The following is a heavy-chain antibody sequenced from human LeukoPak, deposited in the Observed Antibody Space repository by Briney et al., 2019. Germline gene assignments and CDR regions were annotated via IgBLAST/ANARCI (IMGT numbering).Heavy chain of an antibody. Sequence: PSETLSLTCTVSGGSISSSSYYWGWIRQPPGKGLEWIGSIYYSGITYYNPSLKSRVTISVDTSKNQFSLKLSSVTAADTAVYYCARRTARHPFDYWGQGTLVTVSS. CDR3: ARRTARHPFDY. CDR1: GGSISSSSYY. V-gene: IGHV4-39*01. CDR2: IYYSGIT. D-gene: IGHD4-17*01. J-gene: IGHJ4*02.